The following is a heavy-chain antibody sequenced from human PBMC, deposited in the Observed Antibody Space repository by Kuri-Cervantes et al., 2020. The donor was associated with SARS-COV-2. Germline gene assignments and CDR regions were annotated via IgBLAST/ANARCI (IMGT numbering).Heavy chain of an antibody. D-gene: IGHD1-1*01. CDR2: INSDGSST. CDR1: GFSFSSYG. J-gene: IGHJ6*02. V-gene: IGHV3-74*01. CDR3: ARDAYPRTGYYGMDV. Sequence: GGSLRLSCAASGFSFSSYGMSWVRQAPGKGLVWVSRINSDGSSTSYADSVKGRFTISRDNAKNTLYLQMNSLRAEDTAVYYCARDAYPRTGYYGMDVWGQGTTVTVSS.